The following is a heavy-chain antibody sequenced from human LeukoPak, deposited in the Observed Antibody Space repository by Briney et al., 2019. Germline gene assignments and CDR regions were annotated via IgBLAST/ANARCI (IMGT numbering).Heavy chain of an antibody. Sequence: SETLSLNCTVSGGSISSYYWNWIRQPPGKGLEWSGYIYYSGSTNYNPSLKSRVTISVDTSKNQFSLKLSSVTAADTAVYYCARATSYRGWLGHWGQGTLVTVSS. J-gene: IGHJ4*02. D-gene: IGHD6-19*01. CDR1: GGSISSYY. CDR3: ARATSYRGWLGH. CDR2: IYYSGST. V-gene: IGHV4-59*01.